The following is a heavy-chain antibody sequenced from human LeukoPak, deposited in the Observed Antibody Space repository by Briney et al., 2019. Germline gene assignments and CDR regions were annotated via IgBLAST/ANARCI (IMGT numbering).Heavy chain of an antibody. Sequence: ASVKVSCNASGGTFSNYAISWVRQAPGQGLEWMGRIIPMFGTTNYAQKFQGRVTITTDESTSAAYMEVSSLRIEDTAVYYCASVTVTTWAPDGHMDVWGKGTTVTVSS. CDR2: IIPMFGTT. V-gene: IGHV1-69*05. J-gene: IGHJ6*03. CDR1: GGTFSNYA. D-gene: IGHD4-11*01. CDR3: ASVTVTTWAPDGHMDV.